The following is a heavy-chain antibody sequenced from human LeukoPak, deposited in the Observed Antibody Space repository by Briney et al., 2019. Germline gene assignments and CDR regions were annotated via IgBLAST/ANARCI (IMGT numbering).Heavy chain of an antibody. J-gene: IGHJ5*02. Sequence: GGSLRLSCAASGFTFSNAWMSWVRQAPGKGLEWVGRIKSKTDGGTTDYAAPVKGRFTISRDDSKNTLYLQMYSLKTEDTAVYYCTTDRRDGSFDPWGQGTLVTVSS. CDR2: IKSKTDGGTT. V-gene: IGHV3-15*01. D-gene: IGHD5-24*01. CDR1: GFTFSNAW. CDR3: TTDRRDGSFDP.